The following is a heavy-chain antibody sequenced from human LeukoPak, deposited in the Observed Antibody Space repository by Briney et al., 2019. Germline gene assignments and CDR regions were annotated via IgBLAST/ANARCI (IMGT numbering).Heavy chain of an antibody. CDR1: GYTFTSYG. CDR2: ISVYNGNT. J-gene: IGHJ5*02. D-gene: IGHD2-15*01. Sequence: ASVKVSYKASGYTFTSYGISWVRQAPGQGLEWMGWISVYNGNTNYAQKFQGRVTMTTDTSTSTAYMELRSLRSDDTAVYYCARGYCSGGSCYSEVRFDPWGQGTLVTVSS. CDR3: ARGYCSGGSCYSEVRFDP. V-gene: IGHV1-18*01.